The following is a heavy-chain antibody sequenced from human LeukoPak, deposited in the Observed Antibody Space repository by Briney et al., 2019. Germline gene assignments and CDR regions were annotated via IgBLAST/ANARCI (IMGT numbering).Heavy chain of an antibody. V-gene: IGHV1-24*01. D-gene: IGHD3-22*01. CDR2: FYPEDGEM. J-gene: IGHJ4*02. CDR3: ATDVSSGKSSGSFDY. Sequence: ASVKVSCKVSGYIFTELSMHWLRQAPGKGLEWMGGFYPEDGEMIYAQKLQGRVTMTEDTSTDTAYMDLSSLRSEDTAVYYCATDVSSGKSSGSFDYGGQGTLVTVSS. CDR1: GYIFTELS.